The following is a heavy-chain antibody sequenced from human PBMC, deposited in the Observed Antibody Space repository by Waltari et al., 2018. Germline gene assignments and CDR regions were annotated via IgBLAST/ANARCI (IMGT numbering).Heavy chain of an antibody. J-gene: IGHJ4*02. D-gene: IGHD1-26*01. Sequence: EVQLVESGGDLVQPGGYLRLSCAASGLTFSDNSMQWVRQAPGKGPEWIAYISISGDTTFYADSVGGRVTSSRENAKSSVYLQMSSLRAEDTAVYYCRLLLVGATEEGYYDSWGQGTLVTVSS. V-gene: IGHV3-48*04. CDR3: RLLLVGATEEGYYDS. CDR2: ISISGDTT. CDR1: GLTFSDNS.